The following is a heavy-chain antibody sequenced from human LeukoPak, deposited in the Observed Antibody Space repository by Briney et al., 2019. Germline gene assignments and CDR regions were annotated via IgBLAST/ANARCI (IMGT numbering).Heavy chain of an antibody. J-gene: IGHJ4*02. V-gene: IGHV3-30*04. CDR2: ISYDGSNK. D-gene: IGHD2/OR15-2a*01. Sequence: GGSLRLSCAASGFTFSSYAMHWVRQAPGKGLEWVAVISYDGSNKYYADSVKGRFTISRDNSKNTLYLQMNSLRAEDTAVYYCAKGGYFLYYWGQGTLVTVSS. CDR1: GFTFSSYA. CDR3: AKGGYFLYY.